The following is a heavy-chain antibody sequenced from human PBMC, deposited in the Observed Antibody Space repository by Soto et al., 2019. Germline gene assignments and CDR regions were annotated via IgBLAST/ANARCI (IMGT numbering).Heavy chain of an antibody. Sequence: ASVKVSCKASGYTFTGYYMHWVRQAPGQGLEWMGWINPNSGGTNYAQKFQGWVTMTRDTSISTAYMELSRLRSDDTAVYYCARANSRPAAGTDGVAFDIWGQGTMVTVSS. CDR1: GYTFTGYY. CDR2: INPNSGGT. CDR3: ARANSRPAAGTDGVAFDI. V-gene: IGHV1-2*04. D-gene: IGHD6-13*01. J-gene: IGHJ3*02.